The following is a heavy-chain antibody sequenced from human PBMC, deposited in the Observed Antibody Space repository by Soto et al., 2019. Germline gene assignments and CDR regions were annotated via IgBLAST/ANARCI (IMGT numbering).Heavy chain of an antibody. D-gene: IGHD3-10*01. CDR2: IYPGDSDT. V-gene: IGHV5-51*01. J-gene: IGHJ5*02. CDR1: GYSFTSYW. Sequence: GESLKISCKGSGYSFTSYWIGWVRQMPGKGLEWMGIIYPGDSDTRYSPSFQGQVTISADKSISTAYLQWSSLKASDTAMYYCARQVTMVRGVKKINWFDPWGQGTLVTVSS. CDR3: ARQVTMVRGVKKINWFDP.